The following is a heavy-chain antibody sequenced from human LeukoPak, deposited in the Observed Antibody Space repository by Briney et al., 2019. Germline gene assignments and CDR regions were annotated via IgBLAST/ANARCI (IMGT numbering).Heavy chain of an antibody. V-gene: IGHV1-2*02. Sequence: ASVTVSCKASGHTFTGYYMHWVRQAPGQGLEWMGWINPNSGGTNYAQKFQGRVTMTRDTSISTAYMELSRLRSDDTAVYYCARDPYGSGSYYGDAFDIWGQGTMVTVSA. CDR1: GHTFTGYY. J-gene: IGHJ3*02. CDR3: ARDPYGSGSYYGDAFDI. CDR2: INPNSGGT. D-gene: IGHD3-10*01.